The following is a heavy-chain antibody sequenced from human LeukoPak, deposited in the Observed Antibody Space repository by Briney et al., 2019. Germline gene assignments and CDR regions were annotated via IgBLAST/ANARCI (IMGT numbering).Heavy chain of an antibody. V-gene: IGHV3-23*01. CDR3: AKYVYGMGYCTNGVCSNWFVP. D-gene: IGHD2-8*01. CDR1: GFTFSSYA. J-gene: IGHJ5*02. Sequence: GGSLRLSCAASGFTFSSYAMSWVRPAPGKGLEWVSAISGSGGRPYYADPVKGRLPISRDNFKNTLYLQMNSLRAEDEAVYYCAKYVYGMGYCTNGVCSNWFVPWGQRTLVTVSS. CDR2: ISGSGGRP.